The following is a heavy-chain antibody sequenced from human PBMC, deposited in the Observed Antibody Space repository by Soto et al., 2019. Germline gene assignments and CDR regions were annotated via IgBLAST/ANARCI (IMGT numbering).Heavy chain of an antibody. CDR1: GFICSSYD. Sequence: GSLRLSCAVSGFICSSYDMSWVRQAPGKGLEWVSTILVGGSTHYEDSVKGRFTISRDTSKNTVYLQMNSLTAGDTAFYYCAKATATSGGAFEIYGQGTMVTVSS. D-gene: IGHD1-1*01. V-gene: IGHV3-23*01. J-gene: IGHJ3*02. CDR2: ILVGGST. CDR3: AKATATSGGAFEI.